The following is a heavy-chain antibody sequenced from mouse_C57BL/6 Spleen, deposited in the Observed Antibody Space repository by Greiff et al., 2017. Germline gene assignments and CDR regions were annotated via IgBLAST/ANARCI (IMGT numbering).Heavy chain of an antibody. CDR1: GFTFSSYA. CDR3: AREALLRPFDD. J-gene: IGHJ2*01. Sequence: EVKLVESGGGLVKPGGSLKLSCAASGFTFSSYAMSWVRQTPEKRLEWVATISDGGSYTYYPDNVKGRFTISRDNAKNNLYLQMSHLKSEDTAMYYCAREALLRPFDDWGQGTTLTVSS. V-gene: IGHV5-4*01. CDR2: ISDGGSYT. D-gene: IGHD1-1*01.